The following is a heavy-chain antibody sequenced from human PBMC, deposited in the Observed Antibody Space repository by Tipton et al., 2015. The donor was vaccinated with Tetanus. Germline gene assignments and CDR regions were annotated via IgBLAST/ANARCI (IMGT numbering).Heavy chain of an antibody. D-gene: IGHD3-3*01. CDR2: VYNSGGT. J-gene: IGHJ4*02. CDR3: ARIYDFWSGYYSDH. V-gene: IGHV4-59*05. Sequence: TLSLTCTVSGGSISNYYWSWIRQPPGKGLEWIGSVYNSGGTYYNPSLKSRVTISVDTSKNQFSLKLSAVTAADTAVYYCARIYDFWSGYYSDHWGQGTLVTVSS. CDR1: GGSISNYY.